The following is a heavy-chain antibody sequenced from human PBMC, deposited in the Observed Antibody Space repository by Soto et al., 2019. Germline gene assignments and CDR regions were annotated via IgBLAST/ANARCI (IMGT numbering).Heavy chain of an antibody. Sequence: QVQLVQSGTEVKKPGASVKVSCKASGYTFITYGISWMRQAPGQGLEWMGWISAYNGNTNYAQKFQGRVTMTTDTSTSTGYMELRSLACDDTAVYYCARAPRLLEWLNPNYYGMDVWGQGTTVTVSS. CDR2: ISAYNGNT. CDR3: ARAPRLLEWLNPNYYGMDV. J-gene: IGHJ6*02. CDR1: GYTFITYG. V-gene: IGHV1-18*01. D-gene: IGHD3-3*01.